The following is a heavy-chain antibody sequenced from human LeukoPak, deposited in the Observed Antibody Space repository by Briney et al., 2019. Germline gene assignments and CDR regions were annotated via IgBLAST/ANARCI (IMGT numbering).Heavy chain of an antibody. D-gene: IGHD6-13*01. J-gene: IGHJ5*02. CDR1: GFTFSDYG. CDR3: VDT. Sequence: PGGSLRLSCAASGFTFSDYGMNWVRQTPGKGLEWLAFIQNDGSNTFYADSVKGRFTISRDNSKNTLYLQMTSLRVDTSRWSGPVDTWGQGTLVTVSS. CDR2: IQNDGSNT. V-gene: IGHV3-30*02.